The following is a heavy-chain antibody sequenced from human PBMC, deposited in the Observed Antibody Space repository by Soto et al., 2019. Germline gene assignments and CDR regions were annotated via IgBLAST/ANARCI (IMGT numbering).Heavy chain of an antibody. Sequence: SETLSLTCTVSGDSVTSDSYFWSWIRQPPGKGLEWIGRIYATGTTDYNPSLKSRVMMSVDTSKKQFSLKLRSVTAADTAVYYCVRDGTKTLRDWFDPWGQGISVTVSS. D-gene: IGHD1-1*01. J-gene: IGHJ5*02. CDR3: VRDGTKTLRDWFDP. CDR2: IYATGTT. V-gene: IGHV4-61*01. CDR1: GDSVTSDSYF.